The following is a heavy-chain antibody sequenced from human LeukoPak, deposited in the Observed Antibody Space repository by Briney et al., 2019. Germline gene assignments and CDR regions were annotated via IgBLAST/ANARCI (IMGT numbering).Heavy chain of an antibody. CDR1: GFSLSTTGVG. D-gene: IGHD3/OR15-3a*01. V-gene: IGHV2-5*02. J-gene: IGHJ4*02. Sequence: SGPTLVNPTQTLTLTCTFSGFSLSTTGVGVGWIRQPPGKALEWLALIYWDDDKSYSPSLKSRLTLTKDTSKNQVVLTMTNMDPVDTATYCCAHLGWLEYYFDFWGQGTLVTVSS. CDR3: AHLGWLEYYFDF. CDR2: IYWDDDK.